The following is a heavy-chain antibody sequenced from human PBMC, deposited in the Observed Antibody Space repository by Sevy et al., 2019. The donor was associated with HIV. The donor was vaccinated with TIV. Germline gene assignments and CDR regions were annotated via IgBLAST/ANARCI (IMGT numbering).Heavy chain of an antibody. CDR3: ARQSGVLDVDTAMPDAFDI. CDR2: IKQDGSEK. Sequence: GGSLRLSCAASGFTFSSYWMSWVRQAPGKGLEWVANIKQDGSEKYYVDSVKGRFSISGDNAKNSLYLQMNSLGVEDTVMYYCARQSGVLDVDTAMPDAFDIWGQGTMVTVSS. CDR1: GFTFSSYW. V-gene: IGHV3-7*01. D-gene: IGHD5-18*01. J-gene: IGHJ3*02.